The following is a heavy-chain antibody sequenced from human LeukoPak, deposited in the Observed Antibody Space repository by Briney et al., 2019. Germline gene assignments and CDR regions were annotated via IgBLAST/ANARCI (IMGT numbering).Heavy chain of an antibody. CDR2: ISSSSSYI. V-gene: IGHV3-21*01. CDR1: GFTLSSYS. J-gene: IGHJ6*02. D-gene: IGHD6-13*01. CDR3: ARVIAAAEDYYYYGMDV. Sequence: GGSLRLSCAASGFTLSSYSMNWVRQAPGKGLEWVSSISSSSSYIYYADSVEGRFTISRDNAKNSLYLQMNSLRAEDTAVYYCARVIAAAEDYYYYGMDVWGQGTTVTVSS.